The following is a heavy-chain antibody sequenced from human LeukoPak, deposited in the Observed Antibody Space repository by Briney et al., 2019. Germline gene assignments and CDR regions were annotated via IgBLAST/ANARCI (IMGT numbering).Heavy chain of an antibody. CDR1: GFLFGDYA. Sequence: TGGSLRLSCTASGFLFGDYAMNWVRQAPGKGLESLSYISPSGTDISYADSVKGRFTISRDNAKNSLYLQMNSLRAEDTAVYYCTRDPRRLDYWGQGTLVTVSS. CDR2: ISPSGTDI. V-gene: IGHV3-11*01. CDR3: TRDPRRLDY. J-gene: IGHJ4*02.